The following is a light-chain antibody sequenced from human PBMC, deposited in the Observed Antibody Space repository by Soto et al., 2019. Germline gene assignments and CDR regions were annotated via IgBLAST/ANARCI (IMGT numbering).Light chain of an antibody. CDR3: QQYGSSGT. CDR2: GAS. J-gene: IGKJ1*01. CDR1: QSVSNNY. V-gene: IGKV3-20*01. Sequence: EIVLIQSPGPPSLSPGERATLSCRASQSVSNNYLAWYQQKPGQAPRLLIYGASNRATGIPDRFSGSGSGTDFTLTISRLEPEDFAVYYCQQYGSSGTFGQGTKVDIK.